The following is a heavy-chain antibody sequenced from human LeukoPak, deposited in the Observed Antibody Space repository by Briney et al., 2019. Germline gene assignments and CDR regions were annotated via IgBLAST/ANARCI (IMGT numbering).Heavy chain of an antibody. V-gene: IGHV1-18*01. CDR2: ISAYNGNT. CDR3: ARSYSIRGSGSYYSY. CDR1: GYTFTSYG. Sequence: ASVKVFCKASGYTFTSYGISWVRQAPGQGLEWMGWISAYNGNTNYAQKLQGRVTMTTDTSTSTAYMELRSLRSDDTAVYYCARSYSIRGSGSYYSYWGQGTLVTVSS. D-gene: IGHD3-10*01. J-gene: IGHJ4*02.